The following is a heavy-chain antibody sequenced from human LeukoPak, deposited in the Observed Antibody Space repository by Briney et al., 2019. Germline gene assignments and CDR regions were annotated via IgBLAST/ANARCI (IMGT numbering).Heavy chain of an antibody. J-gene: IGHJ6*02. V-gene: IGHV4-4*07. CDR2: IYTTGGT. CDR3: ARNLGGDDYYFYGMDV. CDR1: GGSMSGYY. D-gene: IGHD2-21*02. Sequence: PSETLFLTCTVSGGSMSGYYWNWIRQPAGKGLEWIGRIYTTGGTNSNPSLKSRLIMSVDTSTNQFSLKMRFVTAADTAVYYCARNLGGDDYYFYGMDVWGQGTTVTVSS.